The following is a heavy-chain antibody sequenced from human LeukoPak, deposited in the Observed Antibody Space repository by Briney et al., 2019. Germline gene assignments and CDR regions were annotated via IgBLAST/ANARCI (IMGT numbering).Heavy chain of an antibody. V-gene: IGHV3-30*18. CDR3: AQQQYYYDSSGYYYGGLDY. J-gene: IGHJ4*02. CDR1: GFTFSSYG. D-gene: IGHD3-22*01. Sequence: GRSLRLSCAASGFTFSSYGMHWVRQAPGKGLEWVAVISYDGSNKYYADSVKGRFTISRDNSKNTLYLQMNSLRAEDTAAYYCAQQQYYYDSSGYYYGGLDYWGQGSLVTVSS. CDR2: ISYDGSNK.